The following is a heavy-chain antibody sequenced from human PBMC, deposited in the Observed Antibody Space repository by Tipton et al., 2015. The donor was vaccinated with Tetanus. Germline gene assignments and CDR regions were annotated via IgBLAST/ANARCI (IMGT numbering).Heavy chain of an antibody. J-gene: IGHJ4*02. D-gene: IGHD2-15*01. CDR1: GFIFSSYG. CDR3: AREADCSGGSCFSGDFDT. CDR2: SWYDGTDK. V-gene: IGHV3-33*01. Sequence: SLRLSCAASGFIFSSYGIHWVRQAPGKGLEWLAVSWYDGTDKNYADYVKGRFTISRDNSKNTLYLQMNSLRAEETALYYCAREADCSGGSCFSGDFDTWGQGTQVTVSS.